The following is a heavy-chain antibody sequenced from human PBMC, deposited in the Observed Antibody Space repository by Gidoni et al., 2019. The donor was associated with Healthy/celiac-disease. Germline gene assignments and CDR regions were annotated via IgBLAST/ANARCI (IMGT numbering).Heavy chain of an antibody. V-gene: IGHV1-18*04. CDR3: ARTSYYDFWSGSNWFDP. CDR2: ISAYNGIT. CDR1: GYTFTSYG. J-gene: IGHJ5*02. D-gene: IGHD3-3*01. Sequence: QVQLVQSGAEVKKPGASVKVSCKASGYTFTSYGISWVRQAPGQGLEWMGWISAYNGITNYAQKLQGRVTMTTDTSTSTAYMELRSLRSDDTAVYYCARTSYYDFWSGSNWFDPWGQGTLVTVSS.